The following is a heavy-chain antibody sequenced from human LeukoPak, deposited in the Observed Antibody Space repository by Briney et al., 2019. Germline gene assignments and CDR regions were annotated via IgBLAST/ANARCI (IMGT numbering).Heavy chain of an antibody. CDR2: ITSSSSNI. D-gene: IGHD3/OR15-3a*01. CDR3: ARILSSGYYTGFDY. J-gene: IGHJ4*02. V-gene: IGHV3-21*01. Sequence: GGSLRLSCAASGFTLSSYSMHWVRQAPGKGLEWVSSITSSSSNILYADSVKGRFTISRDNAKNSLYLQMNTLRAEDTAVYYCARILSSGYYTGFDYWGQGTLVTVSS. CDR1: GFTLSSYS.